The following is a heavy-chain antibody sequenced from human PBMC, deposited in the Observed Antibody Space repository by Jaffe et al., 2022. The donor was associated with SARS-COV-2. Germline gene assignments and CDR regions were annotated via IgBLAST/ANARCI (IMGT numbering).Heavy chain of an antibody. CDR3: ARVTYSSGCNY. V-gene: IGHV4-39*01. CDR1: GGSISSSSYY. Sequence: QLQLQESGPGLVKPSETLSLTCTVSGGSISSSSYYWGWIRQPPGKGLEWIGSIYYSGSTYYNPSLKSRVTISVDTSKNQFSLKLSSVTAADTAVYYCARVTYSSGCNYWGQGTLVTVSS. CDR2: IYYSGST. D-gene: IGHD6-19*01. J-gene: IGHJ4*02.